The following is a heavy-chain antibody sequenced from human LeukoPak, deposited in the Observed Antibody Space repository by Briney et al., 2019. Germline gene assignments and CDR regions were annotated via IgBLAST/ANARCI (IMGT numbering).Heavy chain of an antibody. V-gene: IGHV1-18*01. J-gene: IGHJ1*01. CDR3: ARDGSSWTGYFQH. D-gene: IGHD6-13*01. Sequence: ASVKASCKASGYTFTSYGISWVRQAPGQGLEWMGWISAYNGNTDYAQNLQDRVTMTTDTSTTTAYMELRSLRSDDTAVYYCARDGSSWTGYFQHWGQGTLVTVSS. CDR2: ISAYNGNT. CDR1: GYTFTSYG.